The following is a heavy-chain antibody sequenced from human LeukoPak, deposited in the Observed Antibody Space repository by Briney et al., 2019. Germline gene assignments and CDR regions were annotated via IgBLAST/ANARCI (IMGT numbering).Heavy chain of an antibody. CDR2: ISAYNGNT. CDR3: ATEMTITNGVPKNAYFDY. V-gene: IGHV1-18*01. CDR1: GYSFASYG. Sequence: GASVKVSCKASGYSFASYGISWVRQAPGQGLEWMGWISAYNGNTNYAQKLQGRVTMTTDTSTSTAYMELSSLRSEDTAVYYCATEMTITNGVPKNAYFDYWGQGTLVTVSS. D-gene: IGHD2-8*01. J-gene: IGHJ4*02.